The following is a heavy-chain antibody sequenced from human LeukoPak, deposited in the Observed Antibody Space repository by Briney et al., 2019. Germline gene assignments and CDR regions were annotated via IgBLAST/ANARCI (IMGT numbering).Heavy chain of an antibody. CDR1: GFTFGSYA. CDR2: ISYDGSNK. J-gene: IGHJ5*02. V-gene: IGHV3-30-3*01. Sequence: GGSLRLSCAASGFTFGSYAMHWVRQAPGKGLEWVAVISYDGSNKYYADSVKGRFTISRDNSKNTLYLQMNSLRAEDTAVYYCARDQGYSYGYDAWGQGTLVTVSS. CDR3: ARDQGYSYGYDA. D-gene: IGHD5-18*01.